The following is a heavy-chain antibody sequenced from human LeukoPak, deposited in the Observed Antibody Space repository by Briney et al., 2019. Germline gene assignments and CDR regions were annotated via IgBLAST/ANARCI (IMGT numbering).Heavy chain of an antibody. CDR1: GFTFSSYG. D-gene: IGHD1-26*01. CDR3: AKGRWEPRYCFDY. CDR2: ISYDGSNK. V-gene: IGHV3-30*18. Sequence: PGGSLRLSCAASGFTFSSYGMHWVRQAPGKGLEWVAVISYDGSNKYYADSVKGRFTISRDNSKNTLYLQMNSLRAEDTAVYYCAKGRWEPRYCFDYWGQGTLVTVSS. J-gene: IGHJ4*02.